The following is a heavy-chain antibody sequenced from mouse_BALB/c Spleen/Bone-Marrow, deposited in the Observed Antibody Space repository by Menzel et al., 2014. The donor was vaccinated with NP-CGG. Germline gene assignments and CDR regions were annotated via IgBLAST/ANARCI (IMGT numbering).Heavy chain of an antibody. CDR2: IDPANGNT. CDR3: ARGYDEGFAY. D-gene: IGHD2-14*01. V-gene: IGHV14-3*02. CDR1: GFNIKDTY. Sequence: EVQLQQSGAELVKPGASVKLSCTASGFNIKDTYMHWVKQRPEQGLEWIGRIDPANGNTKYDPKFQGKATITADTSSNTANPQLSSLTSEDTAVYYCARGYDEGFAYWGQGTLVTVSA. J-gene: IGHJ3*01.